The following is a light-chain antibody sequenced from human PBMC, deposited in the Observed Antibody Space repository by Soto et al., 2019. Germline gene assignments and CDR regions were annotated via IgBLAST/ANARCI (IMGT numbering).Light chain of an antibody. CDR2: KAS. CDR3: QQYNSYSPT. CDR1: QSISVW. V-gene: IGKV1-5*03. Sequence: EIQMTQSPSTLSASVGDRVTITCRASQSISVWLAWYQQKAGKAPNLLIYKASRLESGVPSRFSGSGSETEFTLTISGLQPGDSATYYCQQYNSYSPTFGQGTKVEVK. J-gene: IGKJ1*01.